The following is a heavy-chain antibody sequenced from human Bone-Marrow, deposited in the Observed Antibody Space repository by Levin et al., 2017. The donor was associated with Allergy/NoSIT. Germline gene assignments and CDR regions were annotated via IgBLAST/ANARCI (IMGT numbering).Heavy chain of an antibody. CDR2: IYYSGST. J-gene: IGHJ4*02. CDR3: ARGVILWNGDQFYFDS. CDR1: GASISSGDHY. V-gene: IGHV4-30-4*01. Sequence: SQTLSLTCTVSGASISSGDHYWSWIRQPPGKGLEWIGYIYYSGSTHYISSLRGRITMSVDPSIQQFSLNLESLTAADTAGYCCARGVILWNGDQFYFDSWGQGSLVTVSS. D-gene: IGHD3/OR15-3a*01.